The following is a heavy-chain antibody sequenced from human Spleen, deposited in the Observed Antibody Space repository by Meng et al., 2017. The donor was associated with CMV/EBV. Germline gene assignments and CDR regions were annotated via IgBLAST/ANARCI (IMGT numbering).Heavy chain of an antibody. J-gene: IGHJ6*02. Sequence: GSLRLSCAVSDGSISSRNWWSWVRQPPGKGLEWIGEIFHSERTNYNPSLKSRVTISVDTSKNQFSLKLSSVTAADTAVYYCARARFGVVSYYYYYGMDVWGQGTTVTVSS. V-gene: IGHV4-4*02. D-gene: IGHD3-3*01. CDR1: DGSISSRNW. CDR2: IFHSERT. CDR3: ARARFGVVSYYYYYGMDV.